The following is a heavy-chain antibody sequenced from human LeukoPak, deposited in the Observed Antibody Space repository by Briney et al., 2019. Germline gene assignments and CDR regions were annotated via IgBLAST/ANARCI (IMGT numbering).Heavy chain of an antibody. CDR3: ARDGLTSYGDYLGFDP. CDR2: ISAYNGNT. V-gene: IGHV1-18*01. CDR1: GYTFTSYG. Sequence: ASVKVSCKASGYTFTSYGISCVRQAPGQGLEWMGWISAYNGNTNYAQKLQGRVTMTTDTSTSTAYMELRSLRSDDTAVYYCARDGLTSYGDYLGFDPWGQGTLVTVSS. J-gene: IGHJ5*02. D-gene: IGHD4-17*01.